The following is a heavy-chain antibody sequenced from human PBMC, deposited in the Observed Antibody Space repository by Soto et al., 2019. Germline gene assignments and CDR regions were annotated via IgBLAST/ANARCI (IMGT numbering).Heavy chain of an antibody. D-gene: IGHD5-18*01. CDR1: GGSISSYY. Sequence: SETLSLTCTVSGGSISSYYWSWIRQPPGKELEWIGYIYYSGSTNYNPSLKSRVTKSVDTSKNQFSLKLSSVTAADTAVYYCARLNTAMANDYWGQGTLVTVSS. CDR2: IYYSGST. CDR3: ARLNTAMANDY. V-gene: IGHV4-59*01. J-gene: IGHJ4*02.